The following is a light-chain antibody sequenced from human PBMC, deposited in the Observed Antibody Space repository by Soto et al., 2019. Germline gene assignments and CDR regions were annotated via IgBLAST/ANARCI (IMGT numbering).Light chain of an antibody. Sequence: DIEMTQSPATLSVSPGERVTLTCRASQSVSSHLAWYQQKPGKAPRLLIYAASSMQTGVPARFSGGGSGTDFTLTISSLQSEDFAAYYCQQNYSDPPLTFGQGTRLEIK. V-gene: IGKV3-15*01. CDR3: QQNYSDPPLT. J-gene: IGKJ5*01. CDR2: AAS. CDR1: QSVSSH.